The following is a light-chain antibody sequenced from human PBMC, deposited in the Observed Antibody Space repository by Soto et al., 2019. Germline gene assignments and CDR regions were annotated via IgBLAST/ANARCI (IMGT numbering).Light chain of an antibody. V-gene: IGLV3-1*01. J-gene: IGLJ2*01. CDR2: QDT. Sequence: SYELTQPPSVSVSPGQTASIPCSGDKLGDRFACWYQQKPGQSPVMVIYQDTRRPSGIPERFSGSNSGNTATLTISGTQSMDEADYYCQAWDSSTGVVFGGGTTLTVL. CDR1: KLGDRF. CDR3: QAWDSSTGVV.